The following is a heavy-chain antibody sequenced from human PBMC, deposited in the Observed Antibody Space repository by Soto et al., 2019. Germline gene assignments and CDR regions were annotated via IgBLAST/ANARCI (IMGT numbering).Heavy chain of an antibody. CDR3: TTTEDLDFDY. J-gene: IGHJ4*02. Sequence: GGSLRLSCAASGFTFSNAWMSWVRQAPGKGLEWVGRIKSKTDGGTADYAAPVKGRFTISRDDSKNTLYLQMNSLKTADAAVYYCTTTEDLDFDYWGQGTLVTVSS. CDR2: IKSKTDGGTA. CDR1: GFTFSNAW. V-gene: IGHV3-15*01.